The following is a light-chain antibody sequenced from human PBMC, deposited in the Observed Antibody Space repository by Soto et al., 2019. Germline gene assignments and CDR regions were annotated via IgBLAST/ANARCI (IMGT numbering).Light chain of an antibody. V-gene: IGKV3-20*01. CDR1: QSVSSSY. CDR2: GAS. J-gene: IGKJ4*01. CDR3: QHYGSSPT. Sequence: EIVLTQSPGTLSLSPGERATLSCRASQSVSSSYLAWYQQKPGQAPRLLIYGASSRATGIPDRFSGSGSETEFTLTISRLEPEDFAVYYCQHYGSSPTFGGGTKVEIK.